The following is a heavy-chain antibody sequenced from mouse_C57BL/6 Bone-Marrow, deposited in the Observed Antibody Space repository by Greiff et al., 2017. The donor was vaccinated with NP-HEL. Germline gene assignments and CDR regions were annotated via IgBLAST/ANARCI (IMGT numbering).Heavy chain of an antibody. Sequence: VQLQQPGAELVKPGASVKMSCKASGYTFTSYWITWVKQRPGQGLEWIGDIYPGSGSTNYNEKFKSKATLTVDTSSSTAYMQLSSLTSEDSAVYYCARRAPHYYGSSPYYFDYWGQGTTLTVSS. CDR1: GYTFTSYW. J-gene: IGHJ2*01. CDR2: IYPGSGST. V-gene: IGHV1-55*01. D-gene: IGHD1-1*01. CDR3: ARRAPHYYGSSPYYFDY.